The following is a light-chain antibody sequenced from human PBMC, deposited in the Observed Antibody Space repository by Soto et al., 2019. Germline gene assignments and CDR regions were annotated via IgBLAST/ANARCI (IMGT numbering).Light chain of an antibody. J-gene: IGKJ1*01. V-gene: IGKV3-20*01. CDR3: QQYGSSSWT. CDR2: GAS. CDR1: QSVSSY. Sequence: EIVLTQSPATLSLSPGERVTISWRASQSVSSYLAWYQQKPGQAPRLLLYGASSRATGIPDRFSGRGSGTDFTLTISRLEPEDFEVYYCQQYGSSSWTFGQGTKVDIK.